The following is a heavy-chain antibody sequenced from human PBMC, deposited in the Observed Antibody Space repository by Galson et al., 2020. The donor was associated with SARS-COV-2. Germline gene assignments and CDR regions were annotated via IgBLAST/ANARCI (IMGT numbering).Heavy chain of an antibody. CDR3: ARGLHYYDSSGYYFDY. J-gene: IGHJ4*02. CDR1: GGSISSYN. V-gene: IGHV4-59*01. D-gene: IGHD3-22*01. Sequence: ETSETLSLTCTVSGGSISSYNWSWIRQPPGKGLEWIGHNYYSGSTNYNPSLKSRVTISVDTSKNQFSLKLSSVTAADTAVYYCARGLHYYDSSGYYFDYWGQGTLVTVSS. CDR2: NYYSGST.